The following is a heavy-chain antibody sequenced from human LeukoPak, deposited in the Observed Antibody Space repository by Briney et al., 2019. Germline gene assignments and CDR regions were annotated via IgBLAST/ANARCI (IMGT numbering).Heavy chain of an antibody. Sequence: GGSLRLSCAASVFTFSSYSMNWVRQAPGKGLEWVSSISSSSSYIYYADSVKGRFTISRDDAKNSLYLQMNSLRAEDTAVYYCASLTDIEAGAVRYWGQGTLVTVSS. D-gene: IGHD1-26*01. CDR2: ISSSSSYI. CDR3: ASLTDIEAGAVRY. J-gene: IGHJ4*02. V-gene: IGHV3-21*01. CDR1: VFTFSSYS.